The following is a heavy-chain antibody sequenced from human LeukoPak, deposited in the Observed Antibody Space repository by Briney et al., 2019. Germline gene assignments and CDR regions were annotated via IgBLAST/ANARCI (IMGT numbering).Heavy chain of an antibody. Sequence: GASVKVSCKVSGYTLTELSMHWVRQAPGKGLEWMGGFDPEDGETIYAQKFQGRVTMTEDTSTDTAYMELSSLRSEDTAVYYCATDHHDILSRRGWFDPWGQGTLVTVSS. V-gene: IGHV1-24*01. J-gene: IGHJ5*02. CDR1: GYTLTELS. CDR3: ATDHHDILSRRGWFDP. CDR2: FDPEDGET. D-gene: IGHD3-9*01.